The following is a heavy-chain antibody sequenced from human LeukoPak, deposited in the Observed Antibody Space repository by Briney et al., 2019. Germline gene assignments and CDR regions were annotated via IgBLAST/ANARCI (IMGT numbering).Heavy chain of an antibody. Sequence: SEALSPTCTVSGGSTSSSSYYWGWIRQPPGKGLEWIGTIYYSGSTYSNPSLKSRVTISVDTSKNQFSLKLSSVTAADTAVYYCARQWPGLWFGELLPNWFDPWGQGTLVTVSS. CDR1: GGSTSSSSYY. D-gene: IGHD3-10*01. V-gene: IGHV4-39*01. CDR2: IYYSGST. J-gene: IGHJ5*02. CDR3: ARQWPGLWFGELLPNWFDP.